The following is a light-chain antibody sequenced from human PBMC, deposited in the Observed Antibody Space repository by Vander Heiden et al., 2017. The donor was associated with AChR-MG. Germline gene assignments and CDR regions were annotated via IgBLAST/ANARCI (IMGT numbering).Light chain of an antibody. CDR3: QQSDITPYT. J-gene: IGKJ2*01. Sequence: DIQMTQSPSSLSASVGDRVTITCRASQSINKFLNWYQQKPGRAPKLLMYAASSLQSGVPSRFSGSGSGTDFTLTISSLQPEDFATYYCQQSDITPYTFGQGTKLEIK. CDR2: AAS. V-gene: IGKV1-39*01. CDR1: QSINKF.